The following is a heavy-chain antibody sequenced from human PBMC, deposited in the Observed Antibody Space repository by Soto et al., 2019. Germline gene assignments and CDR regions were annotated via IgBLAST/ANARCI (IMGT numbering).Heavy chain of an antibody. J-gene: IGHJ4*02. Sequence: EVQLVESGGGLVQPGGSLRLSCAASGFTFSSYEMNWVRQAPGKGLEWVSYISSSGSTIYYADSVKGRFTIPRDNAKNSLYLQMNSLRAEDTAVYYCARGGYSYGWLDYWGQGTLVTVSS. D-gene: IGHD5-18*01. V-gene: IGHV3-48*03. CDR1: GFTFSSYE. CDR3: ARGGYSYGWLDY. CDR2: ISSSGSTI.